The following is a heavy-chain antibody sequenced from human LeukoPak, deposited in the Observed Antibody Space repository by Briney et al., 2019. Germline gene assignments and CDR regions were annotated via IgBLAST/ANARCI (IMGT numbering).Heavy chain of an antibody. CDR2: ITGSGGST. J-gene: IGHJ4*02. CDR3: AKGSSSSRPYYFDY. CDR1: GFTFSSYA. Sequence: PGGSLRLSCAASGFTFSSYAMSWVRQAPGKGLEWVSAITGSGGSTYHADPVRGWFTISRDNSKETLYLQMDSLRVEDTAVYYCAKGSSSSRPYYFDYWGQGTLVTVSS. V-gene: IGHV3-23*01. D-gene: IGHD6-6*01.